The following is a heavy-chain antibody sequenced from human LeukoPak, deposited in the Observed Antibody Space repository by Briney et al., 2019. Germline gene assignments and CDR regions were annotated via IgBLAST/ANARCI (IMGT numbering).Heavy chain of an antibody. CDR2: IYYSGST. CDR1: GGFISSYY. D-gene: IGHD5-18*01. CDR3: VRHEYSYGPPWY. J-gene: IGHJ4*02. Sequence: SETLSLTCTVSGGFISSYYWSWIRQPPGKGLEWIGYIYYSGSTNYNPSLKSRVTISVDTSKNQFSLKLSSVTAADTAVYYCVRHEYSYGPPWYWGQGTLVTVSS. V-gene: IGHV4-59*08.